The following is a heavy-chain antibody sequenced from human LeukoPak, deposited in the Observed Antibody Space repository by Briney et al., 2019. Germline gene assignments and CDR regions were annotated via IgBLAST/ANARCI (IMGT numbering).Heavy chain of an antibody. CDR2: IIPMFGTA. CDR1: GDTFSSYS. J-gene: IGHJ4*02. Sequence: SVKVSCKASGDTFSSYSISWVRQAPGQGLEWMGGIIPMFGTANYGQKFQGRVTITADKSTSTACMELSSLRSDDTAVYYCARGVVRVPNLFDYWGQGTLVTVSS. D-gene: IGHD3-3*01. V-gene: IGHV1-69*06. CDR3: ARGVVRVPNLFDY.